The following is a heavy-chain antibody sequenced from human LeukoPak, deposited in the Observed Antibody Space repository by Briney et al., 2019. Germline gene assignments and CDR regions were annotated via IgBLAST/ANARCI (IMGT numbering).Heavy chain of an antibody. D-gene: IGHD4-17*01. CDR2: ISYDGSNK. J-gene: IGHJ4*02. CDR1: GFTFSSYA. Sequence: GGSLRLSCAASGFTFSSYALHWVRHTPGKGLEWVAVISYDGSNKYYADSVKGRFTISRDNSKNTLYLQMNSLRAEDTAVYYCARDDLDDYGDYNPDYWGQGTLVTVSS. CDR3: ARDDLDDYGDYNPDY. V-gene: IGHV3-30-3*01.